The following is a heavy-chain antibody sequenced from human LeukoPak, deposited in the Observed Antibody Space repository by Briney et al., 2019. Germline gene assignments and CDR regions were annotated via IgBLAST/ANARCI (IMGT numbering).Heavy chain of an antibody. J-gene: IGHJ4*02. D-gene: IGHD3-3*01. CDR1: GVTFSSYA. V-gene: IGHV3-23*01. Sequence: GGSLRLSCAASGVTFSSYAMSWVRQAPGKGLEWVSAISGSGGSTYYADSVKGRFTISRDNSKNTLYLQMNSLRAEDTAVYYCAKDGSRITIFGVVYWVDYWGQGTLVTVSS. CDR3: AKDGSRITIFGVVYWVDY. CDR2: ISGSGGST.